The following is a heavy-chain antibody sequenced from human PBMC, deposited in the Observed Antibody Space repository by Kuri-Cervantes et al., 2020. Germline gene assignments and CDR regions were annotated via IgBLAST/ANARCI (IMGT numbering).Heavy chain of an antibody. V-gene: IGHV3-33*01. CDR2: IWYDGSNK. J-gene: IGHJ3*02. CDR3: ARAVVVPAAPKHGAFDI. CDR1: GFTFSSYG. D-gene: IGHD2-2*01. Sequence: GESLKISCAASGFTFSSYGMHWVRQAPGKGLEWVAVIWYDGSNKYYADSVKGRFTISRDNSKNTLCLQMNSLRAEDTAVYYCARAVVVPAAPKHGAFDIWGQGTMVTVSS.